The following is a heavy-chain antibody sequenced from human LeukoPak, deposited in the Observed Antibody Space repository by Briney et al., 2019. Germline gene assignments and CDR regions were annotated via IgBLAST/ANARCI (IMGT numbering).Heavy chain of an antibody. CDR1: GYTFTSYG. CDR2: ISAYNGNT. D-gene: IGHD6-13*01. Sequence: ASVKVSCKASGYTFTSYGISWVRQAPGQGLEWMGWISAYNGNTNYAQKLQGRVTMTTDTSTSTAYMELRSLRSDDTAVYYCARDRRSDLYSSSWLPDYWGQGTLVTVSS. V-gene: IGHV1-18*01. J-gene: IGHJ4*02. CDR3: ARDRRSDLYSSSWLPDY.